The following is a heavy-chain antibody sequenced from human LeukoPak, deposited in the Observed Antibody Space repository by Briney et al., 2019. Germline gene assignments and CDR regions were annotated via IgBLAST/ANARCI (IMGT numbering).Heavy chain of an antibody. J-gene: IGHJ4*02. CDR2: INHSGST. CDR3: ARPLAWGSGPLDY. Sequence: PSETLSLTCAVYGGSFSGYYWSWLRQPPGKGLEWIGEINHSGSTNYNPSLKSRVTISVDTSKNQFSLKLSSVTAADTAVYYCARPLAWGSGPLDYWGQGTLVTVSS. CDR1: GGSFSGYY. D-gene: IGHD3-16*01. V-gene: IGHV4-34*01.